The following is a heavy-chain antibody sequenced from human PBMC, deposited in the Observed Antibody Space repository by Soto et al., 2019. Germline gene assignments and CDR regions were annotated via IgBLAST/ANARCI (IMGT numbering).Heavy chain of an antibody. J-gene: IGHJ5*02. D-gene: IGHD6-19*01. CDR1: AGSISSYY. CDR3: ARAGVGSGWYNGNWFDP. Sequence: SETLSLTCTVSAGSISSYYWSWIRQPPGKGLEWIGYIYYSGSTNYNPSLKSRVTISVDTSKNQFSLKLSSVTAADKAVYYCARAGVGSGWYNGNWFDPWGQGTLVTVSS. V-gene: IGHV4-59*01. CDR2: IYYSGST.